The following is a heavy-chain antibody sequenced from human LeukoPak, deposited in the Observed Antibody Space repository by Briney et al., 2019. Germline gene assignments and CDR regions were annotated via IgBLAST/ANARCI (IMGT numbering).Heavy chain of an antibody. D-gene: IGHD3-10*01. CDR1: GYSISSGYY. V-gene: IGHV4-38-2*02. J-gene: IGHJ4*02. CDR2: IYYSGST. Sequence: SETLSLTCTVSGYSISSGYYWGWIRRSPGKGLEWIGSIYYSGSTYYNPSLKSRVTISVDTSKNQFSLKLSSVTAADTAVYYCAREGYYGSGYPFDYWGQGTLVTVSS. CDR3: AREGYYGSGYPFDY.